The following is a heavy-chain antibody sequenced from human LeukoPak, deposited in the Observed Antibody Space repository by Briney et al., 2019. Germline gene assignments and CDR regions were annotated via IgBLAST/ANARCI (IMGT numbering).Heavy chain of an antibody. CDR3: ARGAAIVVVPGAKDNWFDP. V-gene: IGHV1-2*02. CDR2: INPNSGGT. D-gene: IGHD2-2*01. CDR1: GYTFTGYY. Sequence: GASVKVSCKASGYTFTGYYMHWVRQAPGQGLEWMGWINPNSGGTDYARDFQGRVTMTRDMSINTAYMQLGGLRSDDTAVYYCARGAAIVVVPGAKDNWFDPWGQGTLVTVSS. J-gene: IGHJ5*02.